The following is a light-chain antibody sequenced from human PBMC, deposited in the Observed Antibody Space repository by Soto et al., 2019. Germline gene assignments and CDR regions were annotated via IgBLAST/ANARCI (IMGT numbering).Light chain of an antibody. Sequence: QSALTQPASVSGSPGQSITISCAGTSSDVGGYDYVSWYQQHPGKAPKLMIHAVSNRPSGVSNRFSGSKSGNTASLTISGLQAEDEADYYCSSYTSSSTRVFGTGTKLTVL. CDR2: AVS. J-gene: IGLJ1*01. CDR1: SSDVGGYDY. V-gene: IGLV2-14*01. CDR3: SSYTSSSTRV.